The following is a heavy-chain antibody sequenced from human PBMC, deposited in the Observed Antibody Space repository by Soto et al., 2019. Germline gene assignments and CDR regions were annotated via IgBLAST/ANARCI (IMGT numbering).Heavy chain of an antibody. CDR1: GFTFSSYW. Sequence: EVQLVESGGDLVQPGGSLRLSCAASGFTFSSYWMTWVRQAPGRGLEWVANIKQEGNEKYYADSVKGRFTISRDNARSLVFLQMNSLRAEDTAVYYCARDLGNMWQELNYWGQGTLVAVSS. V-gene: IGHV3-7*01. CDR2: IKQEGNEK. J-gene: IGHJ4*02. D-gene: IGHD3-10*01. CDR3: ARDLGNMWQELNY.